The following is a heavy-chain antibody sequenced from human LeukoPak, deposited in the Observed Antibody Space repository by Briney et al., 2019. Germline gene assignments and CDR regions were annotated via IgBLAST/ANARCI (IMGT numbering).Heavy chain of an antibody. CDR3: AKMSLGGQLERRGLDH. CDR2: ISNSGGST. CDR1: GFTFGDYA. Sequence: PGGSLRLSCTASGFTFGDYAMSWVRQAPGRGLEWVSTISNSGGSTYYADSVKGRFTISRDNSKNTLYLQMNSLRAEDTAVYYCAKMSLGGQLERRGLDHWGQGTLVTVSS. J-gene: IGHJ4*02. D-gene: IGHD1-1*01. V-gene: IGHV3-23*01.